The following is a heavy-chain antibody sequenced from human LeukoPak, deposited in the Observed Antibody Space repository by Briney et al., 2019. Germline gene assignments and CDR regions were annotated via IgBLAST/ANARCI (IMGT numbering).Heavy chain of an antibody. J-gene: IGHJ6*02. CDR2: IYYSGST. CDR3: ARGEQWLGISYYYYGMDV. V-gene: IGHV4-59*01. D-gene: IGHD6-19*01. Sequence: SETLSLTCTVSGGSISSYYWSWIRQPPGKGLEWIGYIYYSGSTNYNPSLKSRVTISVDTSKNQFSLKLSSVTAADTAVYYCARGEQWLGISYYYYGMDVWGQGTTVTVSS. CDR1: GGSISSYY.